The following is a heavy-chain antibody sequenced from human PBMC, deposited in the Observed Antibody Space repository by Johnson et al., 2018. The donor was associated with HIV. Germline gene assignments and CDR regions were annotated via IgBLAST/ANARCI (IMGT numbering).Heavy chain of an antibody. Sequence: QVQLVESRGGLVQPGGSLRLSCAASGFTFSSYAMHWVRQAPGKGLEWVAVISYDGSNKYYADSVKGRFTISRDNSKSMLHLQMNSLRAEDTAVYYCARGGREELHDAFDIWGQGTMVTVSS. D-gene: IGHD1-26*01. CDR1: GFTFSSYA. CDR3: ARGGREELHDAFDI. CDR2: ISYDGSNK. J-gene: IGHJ3*02. V-gene: IGHV3-30-3*01.